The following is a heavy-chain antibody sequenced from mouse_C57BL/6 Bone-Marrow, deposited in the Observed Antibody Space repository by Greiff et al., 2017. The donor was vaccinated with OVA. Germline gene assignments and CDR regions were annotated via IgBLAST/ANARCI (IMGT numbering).Heavy chain of an antibody. J-gene: IGHJ2*01. CDR1: GFTFSDYY. Sequence: EVMLVESGGGLVQPGGSLKLSCAASGFTFSDYYMYWVRQTPEKRLEWVAYISNGGGSTYYPDTVQGRFTISRDNAKNTLYLQMSRLKSEDTAMYYCARHGGDVGVFDYWGQGTTLTVSS. V-gene: IGHV5-12*01. D-gene: IGHD3-3*01. CDR3: ARHGGDVGVFDY. CDR2: ISNGGGST.